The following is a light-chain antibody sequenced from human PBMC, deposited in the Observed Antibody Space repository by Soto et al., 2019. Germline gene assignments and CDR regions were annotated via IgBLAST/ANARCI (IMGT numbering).Light chain of an antibody. CDR3: QESFFTLGT. Sequence: IQMTQSNSSLSVSVGDRVTITCLASQYIGDFLNWYQQTPGKAPKLLIFGASNLHIGVPSRFSGSGSGTEFTLTINNLQREDFATYYCQESFFTLGTFGRRSNVDVK. V-gene: IGKV1-39*01. CDR1: QYIGDF. CDR2: GAS. J-gene: IGKJ1*01.